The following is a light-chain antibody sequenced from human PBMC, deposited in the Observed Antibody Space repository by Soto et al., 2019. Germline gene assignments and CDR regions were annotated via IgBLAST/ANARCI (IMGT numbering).Light chain of an antibody. CDR2: ATS. CDR1: QNIGSH. J-gene: IGKJ2*01. Sequence: DIPIIQSPSSLSASGGDRVTISCRPSQNIGSHLNWYQQTPGNAPKLLIYATSNLQSGVPTRFSGRGSGTEFTLTISSLQPEDFATYYCQQSYSAPYTFGQGTK. CDR3: QQSYSAPYT. V-gene: IGKV1-39*01.